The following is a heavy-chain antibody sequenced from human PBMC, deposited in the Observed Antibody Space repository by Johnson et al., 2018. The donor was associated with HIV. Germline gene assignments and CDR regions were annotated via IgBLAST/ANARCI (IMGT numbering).Heavy chain of an antibody. J-gene: IGHJ3*02. CDR1: GFTFSSYW. D-gene: IGHD3-9*01. V-gene: IGHV3-7*01. Sequence: VQLVESGGGLVQPGGSLRLSCAASGFTFSSYWMSWVRQAPGKGLEWVANIKQDGSEKYYVDSVKGRFTISRDNAKNSLYLQMNSLRAEDTAVYYCALHLTGDSFDIWGQGTMVTVSS. CDR2: IKQDGSEK. CDR3: ALHLTGDSFDI.